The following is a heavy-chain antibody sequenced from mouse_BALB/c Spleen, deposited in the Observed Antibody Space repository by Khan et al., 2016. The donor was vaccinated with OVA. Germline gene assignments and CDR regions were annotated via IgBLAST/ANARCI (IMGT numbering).Heavy chain of an antibody. J-gene: IGHJ3*01. CDR3: TRRNWDVEWFDY. D-gene: IGHD4-1*01. V-gene: IGHV1-5*01. CDR1: GYTFTSYW. CDR2: IYPGNTDT. Sequence: IQLVQSGTVLARPGASVKMSCKASGYTFTSYWMHWVKQRLGQGLEWIGDIYPGNTDTNYNQKFKGKAKLTAVTSTSHAYMELNNLTNEDSAVYYCTRRNWDVEWFDYWGQGTLLTVSA.